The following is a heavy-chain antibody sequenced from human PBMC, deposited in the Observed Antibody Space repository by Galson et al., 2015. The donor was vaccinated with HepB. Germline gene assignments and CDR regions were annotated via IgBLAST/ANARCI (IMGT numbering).Heavy chain of an antibody. CDR2: IIPIFGTA. J-gene: IGHJ6*03. CDR3: ASSNPVRGVTGVKEGIRGPYYYYYMDV. V-gene: IGHV1-69*13. D-gene: IGHD3-10*01. CDR1: GGTFSSYA. Sequence: SVKVSCKASGGTFSSYAISWVRQAPGQGLEWMGGIIPIFGTANYAQKFQGRVTITADESTSTAYMELSSLRSEDTAVYYCASSNPVRGVTGVKEGIRGPYYYYYMDVWGKGTTVTVSS.